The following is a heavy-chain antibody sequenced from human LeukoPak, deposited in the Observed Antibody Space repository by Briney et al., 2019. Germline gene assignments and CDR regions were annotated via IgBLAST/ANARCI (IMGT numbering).Heavy chain of an antibody. J-gene: IGHJ4*02. D-gene: IGHD3-22*01. CDR1: GYTFTSYD. CDR2: MSPNSGNT. V-gene: IGHV1-8*01. Sequence: GASVKVSCKASGYTFTSYDINWMRQATGQGLEWMGWMSPNSGNTGYAQKFQGRVTMTRDTSTGTAYLELSSLRSEDSAVYYCARVGDYYDSSGYYHPYFDYWGQGTLVTVSS. CDR3: ARVGDYYDSSGYYHPYFDY.